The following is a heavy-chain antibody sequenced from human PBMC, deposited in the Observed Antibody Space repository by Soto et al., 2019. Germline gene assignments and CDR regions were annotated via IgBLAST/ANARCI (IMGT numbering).Heavy chain of an antibody. D-gene: IGHD1-26*01. J-gene: IGHJ2*01. CDR2: IKQDESEK. CDR3: ARIPLTTTTWYFDL. CDR1: GLTISTYW. V-gene: IGHV3-7*01. Sequence: EVQLVETGGGLVQPGGSLRLSCVASGLTISTYWMCWVRQAPGKGLEYVANIKQDESEKYYVDSVKGRFTISRDNARNSLYLQMDALRADDTAVYYCARIPLTTTTWYFDLWGRGTLVTVSS.